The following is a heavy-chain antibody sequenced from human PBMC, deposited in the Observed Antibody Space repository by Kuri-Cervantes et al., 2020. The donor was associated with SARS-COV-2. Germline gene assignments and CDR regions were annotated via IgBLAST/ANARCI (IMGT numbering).Heavy chain of an antibody. D-gene: IGHD1-14*01. Sequence: SETLSLTCTVSGYSISSGYYCGWIRHPPAKGLEWIGYIYYSGSTNYNPSLNSRVTITVDTSKNQFSLQLSSVTAADTAVYYCARDKGTYKKSYYYYYYMDVWGKGTTVTVSS. J-gene: IGHJ6*03. V-gene: IGHV4-61*01. CDR1: GYSISSGYY. CDR2: IYYSGST. CDR3: ARDKGTYKKSYYYYYYMDV.